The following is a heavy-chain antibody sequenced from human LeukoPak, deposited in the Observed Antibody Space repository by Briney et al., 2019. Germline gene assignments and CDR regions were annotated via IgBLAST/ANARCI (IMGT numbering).Heavy chain of an antibody. Sequence: PGGSLRLSCAASGFTFSDYYMSWIRQAPGKGLEWVSYISSSGSTIYYADSVKGRFTISRDNAKNSLYLQMNSLRAEDTAVYYCAREVSGYVEPYMDVWGKGTTVTISS. V-gene: IGHV3-11*04. CDR3: AREVSGYVEPYMDV. D-gene: IGHD5-12*01. J-gene: IGHJ6*03. CDR2: ISSSGSTI. CDR1: GFTFSDYY.